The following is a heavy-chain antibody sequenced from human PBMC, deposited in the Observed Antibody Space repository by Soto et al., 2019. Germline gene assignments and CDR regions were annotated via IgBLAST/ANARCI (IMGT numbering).Heavy chain of an antibody. J-gene: IGHJ3*02. D-gene: IGHD4-17*01. V-gene: IGHV4-31*11. Sequence: SENLPLTCAVYGGSFSGYYWSWIRQHPGKGLEWIGYIYYSGSTYYNPSLKSRVTISVDTSKNQFSLKLSSVTAADTAVYYCASLTTLDAFDIWGQGTMVTVSS. CDR2: IYYSGST. CDR3: ASLTTLDAFDI. CDR1: GGSFSGYY.